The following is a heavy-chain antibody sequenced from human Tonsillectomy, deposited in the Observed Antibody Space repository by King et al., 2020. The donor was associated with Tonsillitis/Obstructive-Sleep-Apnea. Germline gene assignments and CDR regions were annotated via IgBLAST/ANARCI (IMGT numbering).Heavy chain of an antibody. Sequence: VQLVESGGGVVQPGRSLRLSCAASGFTFSSYAMHWVRQAPGKGLEWVAVISYDGTNKYYADSVKGRFTISRDNSKNTLYLQMNSLRAEDTAVYYCAKTGRGGNYNYYYGMDVWGQGTTVTVSS. V-gene: IGHV3-30*04. J-gene: IGHJ6*02. CDR3: AKTGRGGNYNYYYGMDV. D-gene: IGHD1-14*01. CDR2: ISYDGTNK. CDR1: GFTFSSYA.